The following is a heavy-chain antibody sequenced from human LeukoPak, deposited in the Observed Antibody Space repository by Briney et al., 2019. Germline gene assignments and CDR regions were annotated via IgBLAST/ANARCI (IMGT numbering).Heavy chain of an antibody. CDR1: GGSISSGDYY. V-gene: IGHV4-30-4*01. CDR2: IYYSGST. D-gene: IGHD3-16*01. CDR3: ARWGPPNFDY. Sequence: PSETLALTCTVSGGSISSGDYYWSWIPQPPGKGLEWIGYIYYSGSTYYNPSLKSRVTISVDTSKNQFSLKLSSVTAADTAVYYCARWGPPNFDYWGQGTLVTVSS. J-gene: IGHJ4*02.